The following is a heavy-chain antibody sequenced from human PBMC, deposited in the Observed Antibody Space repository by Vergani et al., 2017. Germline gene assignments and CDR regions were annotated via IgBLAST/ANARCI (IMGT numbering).Heavy chain of an antibody. Sequence: QITLKESGPTLVKPTQTLTLTCTFSGFSLSTSGVGVGWIRQPPGKALEWLALIYWDDDKRYSPSLKSRLTITQDTAKNQVVLTMTNMDPVDTATYYCAHRMPFDSSGYYSLGPFDYWGQGTLVTVSS. CDR3: AHRMPFDSSGYYSLGPFDY. CDR2: IYWDDDK. V-gene: IGHV2-5*02. CDR1: GFSLSTSGVG. J-gene: IGHJ4*02. D-gene: IGHD3-22*01.